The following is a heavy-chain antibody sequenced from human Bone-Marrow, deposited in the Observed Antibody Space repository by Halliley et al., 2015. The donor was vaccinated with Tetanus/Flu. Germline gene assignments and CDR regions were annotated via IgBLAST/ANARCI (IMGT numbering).Heavy chain of an antibody. Sequence: QLVQSGAEVKKPGASVKVSCKASGDTFSSYYMHWVRQAPGQGLEWMGIINPSSGRTTYAQKFQGRVTMTRDTSTSTVYMELSSLTSEDTAVYWCARDSFLGGRAFDSGGQGPIVTASS. D-gene: IGHD1-26*01. J-gene: IGHJ3*02. CDR1: GDTFSSYY. CDR2: INPSSGRT. CDR3: ARDSFLGGRAFDS. V-gene: IGHV1-46*01.